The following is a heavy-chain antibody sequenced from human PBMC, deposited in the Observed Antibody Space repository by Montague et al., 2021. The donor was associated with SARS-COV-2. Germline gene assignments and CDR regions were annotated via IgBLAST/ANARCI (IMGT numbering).Heavy chain of an antibody. CDR3: ARDDIVLQGVTKGMDV. V-gene: IGHV4-39*07. D-gene: IGHD3-10*01. Sequence: SETLSLTCTVFVCSNSSSNHYWGWINHPQGKGLEWIGSMYYSGSTYYNPSLKSRVTISIDTSKNQFSLKLSSVTAADTAVYYCARDDIVLQGVTKGMDVWGQGTTVTVSS. CDR1: VCSNSSSNHY. CDR2: MYYSGST. J-gene: IGHJ6*02.